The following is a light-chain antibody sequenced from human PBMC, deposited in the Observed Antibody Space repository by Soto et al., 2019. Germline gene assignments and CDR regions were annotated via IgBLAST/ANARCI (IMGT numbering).Light chain of an antibody. CDR2: AAS. J-gene: IGKJ5*01. Sequence: IQMTHSPSSVSSSVGDRVTISCWASQCISIWLAWYQQKPAKAPKLLIYAASTLQSGVPSRFSGSGSGTDFTLTISCLQSEDFATYYCQQYYSYLLTFGQGTRL. CDR1: QCISIW. CDR3: QQYYSYLLT. V-gene: IGKV1-8*01.